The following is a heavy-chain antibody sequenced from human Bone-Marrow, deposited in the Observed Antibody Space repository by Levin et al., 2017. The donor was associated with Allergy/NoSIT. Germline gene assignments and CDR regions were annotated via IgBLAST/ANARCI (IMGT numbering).Heavy chain of an antibody. D-gene: IGHD2-15*01. Sequence: GGSLRLSCAASGFTFSSYGMHWVRQAPGKGLEWVAVISYDGSNKYYADSVKGRFTISRDNSKNTLYLQMNSLRAEDTAVYYCAKDSLRYCSGGSCRYFDYWGQGTLVTVSS. CDR3: AKDSLRYCSGGSCRYFDY. CDR1: GFTFSSYG. V-gene: IGHV3-30*18. CDR2: ISYDGSNK. J-gene: IGHJ4*02.